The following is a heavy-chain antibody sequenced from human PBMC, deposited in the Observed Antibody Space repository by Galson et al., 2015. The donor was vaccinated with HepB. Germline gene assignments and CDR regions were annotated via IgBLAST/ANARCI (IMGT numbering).Heavy chain of an antibody. CDR3: ARGGGNWNSRVDHAFDI. CDR2: IGTAGDT. D-gene: IGHD1-7*01. J-gene: IGHJ3*02. CDR1: GFTFSSYD. Sequence: SLRLSCAASGFTFSSYDMHWVRQATGKGLEWVSAIGTAGDTYYPGSVKGRFTISRENAKNSLYLQMNSLRAGDTAVYYCARGGGNWNSRVDHAFDIWGQGTMVTVSS. V-gene: IGHV3-13*01.